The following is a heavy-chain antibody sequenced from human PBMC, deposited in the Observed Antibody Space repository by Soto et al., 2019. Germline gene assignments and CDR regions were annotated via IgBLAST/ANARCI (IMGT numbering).Heavy chain of an antibody. CDR3: ASEGRYCSGGSCTFDY. J-gene: IGHJ4*02. CDR2: IDPSDSYT. Sequence: XESLKISCKGSGYSFTSYWISWVRQMPGKGLEWMGRIDPSDSYTNYSPSFQGHVTISADKSISTAYLQWSSLKASDTAMYYCASEGRYCSGGSCTFDYWGQGTLVTVSS. CDR1: GYSFTSYW. V-gene: IGHV5-10-1*01. D-gene: IGHD2-15*01.